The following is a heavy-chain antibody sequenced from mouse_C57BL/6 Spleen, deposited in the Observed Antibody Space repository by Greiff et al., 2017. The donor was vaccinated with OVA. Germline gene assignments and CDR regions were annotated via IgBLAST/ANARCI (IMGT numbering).Heavy chain of an antibody. CDR2: IWSGGST. CDR1: GFSLTSYG. J-gene: IGHJ1*03. CDR3: ARKYDSNYDWYFDV. Sequence: VMLVESGPGLVQPSQSLSITCTVSGFSLTSYGVHWVRQSPGKGLEWLGVIWSGGSTDYNAAVISRLSISKDNAKSQVFFKMNSLQADDTAIYYCARKYDSNYDWYFDVWGTGTTVTVSS. D-gene: IGHD2-5*01. V-gene: IGHV2-2*01.